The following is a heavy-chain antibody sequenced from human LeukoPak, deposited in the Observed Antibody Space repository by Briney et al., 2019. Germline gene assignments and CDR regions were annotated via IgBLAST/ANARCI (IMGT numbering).Heavy chain of an antibody. CDR3: AKGPLRGTAAAIDY. CDR1: GFTFNNYG. D-gene: IGHD2-2*01. Sequence: PGGSLRLSCAASGFTFNNYGMHWVRQAPGKGLEWVAVISYDGRNKHYPDSVKGRFTISRDISTDTLWLQMDSLRTEDTAVYYCAKGPLRGTAAAIDYWGQEPWSPSPQ. V-gene: IGHV3-30*18. J-gene: IGHJ4*01. CDR2: ISYDGRNK.